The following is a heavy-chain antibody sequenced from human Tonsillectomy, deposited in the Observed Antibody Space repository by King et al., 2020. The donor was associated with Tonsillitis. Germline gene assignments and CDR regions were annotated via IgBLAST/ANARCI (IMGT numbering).Heavy chain of an antibody. CDR3: ARDRYAGLTNWFDP. CDR1: GGSISSYY. J-gene: IGHJ5*02. CDR2: IYYSGST. Sequence: QLQESGPGLVKPSETLSLTCTVSGGSISSYYWSWIRQPPGKGLEWIGYIYYSGSTNYNPSLKSRVTISVDTSKNQFSLKLSSVTAADTAVYYCARDRYAGLTNWFDPWGQGTLVTVSS. D-gene: IGHD4-23*01. V-gene: IGHV4-59*01.